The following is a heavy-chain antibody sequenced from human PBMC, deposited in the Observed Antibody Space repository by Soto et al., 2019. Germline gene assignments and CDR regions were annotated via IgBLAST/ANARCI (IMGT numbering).Heavy chain of an antibody. J-gene: IGHJ6*02. CDR3: ARDGVLPAQNPYYYGVDV. Sequence: SETLSLTCTVSGGSISNRDYYWTWIRQPPGKGLEWIGYIYYSGNTYYNPSLKSRVTISVDTSKNQFSLKLSSVIAADTAVYYCARDGVLPAQNPYYYGVDVWRQGTTVTVSS. V-gene: IGHV4-30-4*01. D-gene: IGHD2-2*01. CDR2: IYYSGNT. CDR1: GGSISNRDYY.